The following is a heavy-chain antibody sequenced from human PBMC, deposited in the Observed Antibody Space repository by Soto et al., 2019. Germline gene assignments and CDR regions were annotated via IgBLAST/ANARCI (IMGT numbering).Heavy chain of an antibody. CDR3: TNTVFLDEYCSTTSCYTSY. V-gene: IGHV3-73*01. Sequence: GGSLRLSCAASGFTFSGSAMHWVRQASGKGLEWVGRIRSKANSYATTYAASVKGRFTISRDDSKNTAYLQMNSLKTEDTAVYYCTNTVFLDEYCSTTSCYTSYWGQGTLVTVSS. J-gene: IGHJ4*02. CDR2: IRSKANSYAT. CDR1: GFTFSGSA. D-gene: IGHD2-2*02.